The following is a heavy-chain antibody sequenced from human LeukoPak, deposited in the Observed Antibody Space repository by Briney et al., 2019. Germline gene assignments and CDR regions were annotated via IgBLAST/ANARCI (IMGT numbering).Heavy chain of an antibody. CDR2: IIPILGIA. D-gene: IGHD3-3*01. J-gene: IGHJ4*02. Sequence: GASVKVSCKASGGTFSSYAISWVRQAPGQGLEWMGRIIPILGIANYAQKFQGRVTITADKSTSTAYMELSSLRSEDTAVYYCARGAEMATIFGGSDVYWGQGTLVTVSS. CDR3: ARGAEMATIFGGSDVY. CDR1: GGTFSSYA. V-gene: IGHV1-69*04.